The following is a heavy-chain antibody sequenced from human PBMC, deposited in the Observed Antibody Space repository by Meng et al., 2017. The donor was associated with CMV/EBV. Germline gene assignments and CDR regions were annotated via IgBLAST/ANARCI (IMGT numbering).Heavy chain of an antibody. CDR3: ASKTYYDFWSGYDGTDYWYFDL. V-gene: IGHV1-69*05. Sequence: SVKVSCKASGGTFSSYAISWVRQAPGQGLEWMGGIIPIFGTANYAQKFQGRVTITTDESTSTAYMELSSLRSEDTAVYYCASKTYYDFWSGYDGTDYWYFDLWGRGTLVTVSS. CDR1: GGTFSSYA. D-gene: IGHD3-3*01. CDR2: IIPIFGTA. J-gene: IGHJ2*01.